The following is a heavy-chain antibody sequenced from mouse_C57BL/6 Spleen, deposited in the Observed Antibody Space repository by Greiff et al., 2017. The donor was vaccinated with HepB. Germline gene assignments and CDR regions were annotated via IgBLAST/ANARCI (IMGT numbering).Heavy chain of an antibody. V-gene: IGHV1-69*01. CDR2: IDPSDSYT. Sequence: QVQLKQPGAELVMPGASVKLSCKASGYTFTSYWMHWVKQRPGQGLEWIGEIDPSDSYTNYNQKFKGKSTLTVDKSSSTAYMQLSSLTSEDSAVYYCARMRLEVDYWGQGTTLTVSS. CDR3: ARMRLEVDY. CDR1: GYTFTSYW. J-gene: IGHJ2*01.